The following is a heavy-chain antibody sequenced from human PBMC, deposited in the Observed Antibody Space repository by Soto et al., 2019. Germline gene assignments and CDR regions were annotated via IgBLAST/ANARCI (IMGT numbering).Heavy chain of an antibody. Sequence: QVQLVQSGSEVKKPGSSVKVSCKASGDTFSSYTISWVRQAPGQGLEWMGRIIPILGIASYAQKFQGRVTITANKSTTTAYMELSSLISEDTAVYYCAREGSSSSMPFDYWGQGTLVTVSS. CDR2: IIPILGIA. D-gene: IGHD6-6*01. J-gene: IGHJ4*02. CDR1: GDTFSSYT. V-gene: IGHV1-69*08. CDR3: AREGSSSSMPFDY.